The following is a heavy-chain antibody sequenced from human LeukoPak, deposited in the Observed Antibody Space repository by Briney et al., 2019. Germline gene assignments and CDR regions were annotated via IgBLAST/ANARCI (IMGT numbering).Heavy chain of an antibody. Sequence: PSETLSLTCTISGGSISSYSWSWIRQPPGKGLEWIGYIFYSGSTNYNPSLKSRVTISVDTSKNQFSLKLSSVTAADTAVYYCARWTSGGHPFDYWGQGTLVTVSS. V-gene: IGHV4-59*08. CDR3: ARWTSGGHPFDY. D-gene: IGHD1-26*01. J-gene: IGHJ4*02. CDR2: IFYSGST. CDR1: GGSISSYS.